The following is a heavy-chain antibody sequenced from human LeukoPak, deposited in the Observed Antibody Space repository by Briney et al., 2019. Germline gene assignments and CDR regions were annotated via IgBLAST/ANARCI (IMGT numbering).Heavy chain of an antibody. J-gene: IGHJ4*02. CDR3: VKDRYCSSTSCYGSFDY. Sequence: GWSVRLSCSACGFIFSRYTMHWVRQAPGKGLEYVSTISSNGGSTYYADYVRGRFTISRDSYKNTLFFQMSSLRAEDTAVYYCVKDRYCSSTSCYGSFDYWGQGTLVTVSS. CDR1: GFIFSRYT. CDR2: ISSNGGST. D-gene: IGHD2-2*01. V-gene: IGHV3-64D*06.